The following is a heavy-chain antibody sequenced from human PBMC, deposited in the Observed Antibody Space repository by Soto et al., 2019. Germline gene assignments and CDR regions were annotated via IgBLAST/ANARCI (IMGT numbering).Heavy chain of an antibody. CDR1: GFSVSKARMG. J-gene: IGHJ4*02. CDR2: IFWNDER. Sequence: QVTLKESGPVLVKPTETLTLTCTVSGFSVSKARMGVSWIRQPPGKALEWLAHIFWNDERSYNTSLKSRLTISRDTSKSQVVLTMTNVDPVDTGTYFCARALREGLPIYYFDSWGQGTLVTVSS. D-gene: IGHD1-26*01. V-gene: IGHV2-26*01. CDR3: ARALREGLPIYYFDS.